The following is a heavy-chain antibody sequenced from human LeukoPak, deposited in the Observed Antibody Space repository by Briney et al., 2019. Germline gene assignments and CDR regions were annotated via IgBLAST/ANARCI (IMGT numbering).Heavy chain of an antibody. CDR3: ARGYCSSTSCYFPLDY. V-gene: IGHV3-11*01. J-gene: IGHJ4*02. Sequence: PGGSLRLSCAASGFTFSDYYMSWIRQAPGKGLEGGSYISSSGSTIYYADSVKGRFTISRDNAKNSLYLQMNSLRAEDTAVYYCARGYCSSTSCYFPLDYWGQGTLVTVSS. CDR2: ISSSGSTI. D-gene: IGHD2-2*01. CDR1: GFTFSDYY.